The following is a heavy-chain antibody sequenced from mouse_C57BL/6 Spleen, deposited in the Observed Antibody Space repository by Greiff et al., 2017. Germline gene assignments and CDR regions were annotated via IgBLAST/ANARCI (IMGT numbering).Heavy chain of an antibody. D-gene: IGHD1-1*01. CDR1: GYAFSSSW. V-gene: IGHV1-82*01. CDR3: ASPYYYGSSHYFDY. J-gene: IGHJ2*01. Sequence: QVQLQQSGPELVKPGASVKISCKASGYAFSSSWMNWVKQRPGKGLEWIGRIYPGDGDTNYNGKFKGKATLTADKSSSTAYMQLSSLTSEDSAVYCCASPYYYGSSHYFDYWGQGTTLTVSS. CDR2: IYPGDGDT.